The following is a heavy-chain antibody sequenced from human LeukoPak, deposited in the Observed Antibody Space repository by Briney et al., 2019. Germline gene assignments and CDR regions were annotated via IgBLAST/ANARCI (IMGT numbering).Heavy chain of an antibody. CDR1: GFTFSSYR. CDR2: ISSSSSTI. V-gene: IGHV3-48*01. D-gene: IGHD5-24*01. Sequence: GGSLRLSCAASGFTFSSYRMNWVRQAPGKGLEWVSYISSSSSTIYYADSVKGRFTISRDNAKNSLYLQMNSLRAEDTAVYYCARQTLRDGYNYWGQGTLVTVSS. CDR3: ARQTLRDGYNY. J-gene: IGHJ4*02.